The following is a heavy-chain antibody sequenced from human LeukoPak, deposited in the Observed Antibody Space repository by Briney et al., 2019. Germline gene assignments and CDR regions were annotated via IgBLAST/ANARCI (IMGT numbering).Heavy chain of an antibody. CDR3: AKSPYYYDSSGYYYFDY. Sequence: GGSLRLSCAASGFTFSSYSMNWVRQAPGKGLEWVSDISGSGGSTYYADSVKGRFTISRDNSKNTLYLQMNSLRAEDTAVYYCAKSPYYYDSSGYYYFDYWGQGALVTVSS. CDR2: ISGSGGST. V-gene: IGHV3-23*01. J-gene: IGHJ4*02. CDR1: GFTFSSYS. D-gene: IGHD3-22*01.